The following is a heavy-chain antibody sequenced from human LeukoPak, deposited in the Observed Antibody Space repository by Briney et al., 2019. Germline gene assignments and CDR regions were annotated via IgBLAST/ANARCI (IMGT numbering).Heavy chain of an antibody. CDR1: GYSISSGYY. J-gene: IGHJ1*01. CDR2: LSSSGGT. V-gene: IGHV4-38-2*02. D-gene: IGHD6-13*01. CDR3: TRGTSWFFTN. Sequence: SETLSLTCTVSGYSISSGYYWGWIRQPPGKGLEWIGRLSSSGGTTDNPSLQNRVTISRDTSQNQFFLTLTSVTAADTALYYCTRGTSWFFTNWGQGILVTVSS.